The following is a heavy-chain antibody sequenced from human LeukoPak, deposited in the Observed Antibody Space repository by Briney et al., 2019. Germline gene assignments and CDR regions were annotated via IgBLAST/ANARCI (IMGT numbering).Heavy chain of an antibody. CDR3: ARGSSLSAFDY. CDR1: GGSISSYY. Sequence: SETLSLTCTVSGGSISSYYWSWIRQPPGKGLEWIGYVYFSGSTNYNPSLKSRVTISADTSKNQFSLKLSSVTAADTAVYYCARGSSLSAFDYWGQGTLVTVSS. J-gene: IGHJ4*02. D-gene: IGHD6-6*01. CDR2: VYFSGST. V-gene: IGHV4-59*01.